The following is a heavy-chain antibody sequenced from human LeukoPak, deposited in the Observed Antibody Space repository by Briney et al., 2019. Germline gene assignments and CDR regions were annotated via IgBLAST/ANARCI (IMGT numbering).Heavy chain of an antibody. J-gene: IGHJ4*02. D-gene: IGHD2-21*01. CDR3: AKFLPTHIVVANYYFDY. Sequence: GGSLRLSCAASGFTFSSYAMSWVRQAPGKGLEWVSAISGSGGSTYYADPVKGRFTISRDNSKNTLYLQMNSLRAEDTAVYYCAKFLPTHIVVANYYFDYWGQGTLVTVSS. CDR1: GFTFSSYA. V-gene: IGHV3-23*01. CDR2: ISGSGGST.